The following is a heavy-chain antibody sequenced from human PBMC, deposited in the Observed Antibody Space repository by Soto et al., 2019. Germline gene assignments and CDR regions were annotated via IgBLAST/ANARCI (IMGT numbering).Heavy chain of an antibody. V-gene: IGHV1-3*05. CDR2: INAGNGNT. D-gene: IGHD2-2*01. Sequence: QVQLVQSGAEEKKPGASVKVSCKASGYTFTSYAMHWVRQAPGQRLEWMGWINAGNGNTKYSQKFQGRVTITRDTSASTAYMELSSLRSEDTAVYYCALWPVRNYYYSGMDVWGQGTTVTVSS. J-gene: IGHJ6*02. CDR3: ALWPVRNYYYSGMDV. CDR1: GYTFTSYA.